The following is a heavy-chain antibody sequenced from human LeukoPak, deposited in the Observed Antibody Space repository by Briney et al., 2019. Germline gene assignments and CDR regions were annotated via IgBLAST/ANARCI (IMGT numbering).Heavy chain of an antibody. J-gene: IGHJ4*02. Sequence: GGSLRLSCAASGFTFSSYWMHWVRQAPGKGLVWVSRINRDGSSTSYADSVKGRFTISRDNAKNTLYLQMNSLRAEDTAVYYCARDLGGDSFDYWGQGTLVTVSS. CDR3: ARDLGGDSFDY. CDR1: GFTFSSYW. V-gene: IGHV3-74*01. D-gene: IGHD3-16*01. CDR2: INRDGSST.